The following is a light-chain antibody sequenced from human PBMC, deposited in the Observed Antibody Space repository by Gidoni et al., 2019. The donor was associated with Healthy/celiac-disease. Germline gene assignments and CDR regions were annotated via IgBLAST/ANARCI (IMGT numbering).Light chain of an antibody. CDR3: SSYTSSSTPMV. J-gene: IGLJ1*01. CDR1: SSDVGGYNY. V-gene: IGLV2-14*01. Sequence: QSALTQPASVSGCPGQSITISCTGTSSDVGGYNYVSLYQQHPGKAPKLMIYEVSNRPSGVSNRFSGSKSGNTASLTISGLPAEDEADYYCSSYTSSSTPMVFGTGTKVTVL. CDR2: EVS.